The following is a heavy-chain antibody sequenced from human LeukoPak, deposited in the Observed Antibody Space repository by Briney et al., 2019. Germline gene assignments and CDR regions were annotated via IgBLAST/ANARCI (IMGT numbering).Heavy chain of an antibody. J-gene: IGHJ4*02. CDR3: AKGGPYYYDSSGYYYFDS. CDR2: ISGSGTST. D-gene: IGHD3-22*01. CDR1: GFTFSNYA. V-gene: IGHV3-23*01. Sequence: TGGSLRLCYAASGFTFSNYAMSWVRQGPGKGLEWVSAISGSGTSTYYADSMKGRFTISRDNFKNTLYLEMNSLRAEDTAVYYCAKGGPYYYDSSGYYYFDSWGQGTLVTVSS.